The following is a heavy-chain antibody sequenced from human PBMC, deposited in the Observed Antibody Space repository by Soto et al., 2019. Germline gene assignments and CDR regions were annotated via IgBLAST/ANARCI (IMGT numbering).Heavy chain of an antibody. V-gene: IGHV4-31*03. Sequence: SETLSLTCTVSGGSISSGGYYWSWIRQHPGKGLEWIGYIYYSGSTYYNPSLKSRVTISVDTSKNQFSLKLSSVTAADTAVYYCARAGSYGPKVHYFDYWGQGTLVIVS. CDR2: IYYSGST. D-gene: IGHD5-18*01. J-gene: IGHJ4*02. CDR1: GGSISSGGYY. CDR3: ARAGSYGPKVHYFDY.